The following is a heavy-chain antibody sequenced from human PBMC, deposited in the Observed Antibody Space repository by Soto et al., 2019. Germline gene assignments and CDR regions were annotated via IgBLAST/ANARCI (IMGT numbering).Heavy chain of an antibody. Sequence: EVQLVESGGRLVQRGGSLRLSCSGSGFIFGDHVMDWVRQAPGKGLEWVAGISGSGNSPFFRDSVKGRFTISRDNSKNPVYLEMKNLRDEDSAMYFCARGTHSYSGSHELDAWGLGTLVTVSS. CDR1: GFIFGDHV. J-gene: IGHJ5*02. D-gene: IGHD1-26*01. CDR2: ISGSGNSP. CDR3: ARGTHSYSGSHELDA. V-gene: IGHV3-23*04.